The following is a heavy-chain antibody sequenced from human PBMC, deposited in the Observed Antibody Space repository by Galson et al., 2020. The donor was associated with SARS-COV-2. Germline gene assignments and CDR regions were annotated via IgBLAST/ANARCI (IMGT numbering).Heavy chain of an antibody. D-gene: IGHD3-3*01. CDR1: GFSLSTSGMC. V-gene: IGHV2-70*01. J-gene: IGHJ4*02. CDR3: ARMGCYDFWSGYYDY. CDR2: IDWDDDK. Sequence: SGHTLVKPTQTLTLTCTFSGFSLSTSGMCVSLIRQPPGKALEWLALIDWDDDKYYSTSLKTRLTISKDTSKNQVVLTMTNMDPVDTATYYCARMGCYDFWSGYYDYWGQGTLVTVSS.